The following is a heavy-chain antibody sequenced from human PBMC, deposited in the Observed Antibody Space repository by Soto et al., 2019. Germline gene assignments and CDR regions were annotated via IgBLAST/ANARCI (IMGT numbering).Heavy chain of an antibody. V-gene: IGHV1-69*13. CDR1: GGTFSSYA. CDR3: ARDQLPDYYYYGMDV. D-gene: IGHD1-26*01. CDR2: IIPIFGTA. Sequence: GASVKVSCKASGGTFSSYAISWVRQAPGQGLEWMGGIIPIFGTANYAQKFQGRVTITADESTSTAYMEVSRLTSDDTAMYYCARDQLPDYYYYGMDVWGQGTTVTVSS. J-gene: IGHJ6*02.